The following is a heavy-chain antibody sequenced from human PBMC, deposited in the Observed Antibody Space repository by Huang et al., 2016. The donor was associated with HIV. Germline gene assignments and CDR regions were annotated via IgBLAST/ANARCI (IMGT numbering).Heavy chain of an antibody. D-gene: IGHD3-3*01. Sequence: QVQLQESGPGLMKPSETLSLTCSVSGGSISSHYWNWIRQPPGKGLGWIGNIYHSRRANYNPSLKSRVTISVDTSKNQFSLKLRSVTAADTAVYFCARDKHDFWSGYSRSYYFDYWGQGTLVTVSS. V-gene: IGHV4-59*11. J-gene: IGHJ4*02. CDR2: IYHSRRA. CDR3: ARDKHDFWSGYSRSYYFDY. CDR1: GGSISSHY.